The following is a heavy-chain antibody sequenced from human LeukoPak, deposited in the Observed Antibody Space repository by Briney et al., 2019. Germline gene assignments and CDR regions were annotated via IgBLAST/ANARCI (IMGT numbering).Heavy chain of an antibody. CDR1: GFTFSSYE. CDR3: ARAKRNGFDI. CDR2: ISSSGSTI. V-gene: IGHV3-48*03. Sequence: RPGGSLRLSCAASGFTFSSYEMNWVRQPPGKGLEWVSYISSSGSTIYYADSVKGRFTISRDNAKNSLYLQMNSLRAEDTAVYYCARAKRNGFDIWGQGTMVTVSS. J-gene: IGHJ3*02.